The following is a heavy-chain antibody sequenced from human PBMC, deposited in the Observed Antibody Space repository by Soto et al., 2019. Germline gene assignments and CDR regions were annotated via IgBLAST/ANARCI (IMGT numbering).Heavy chain of an antibody. J-gene: IGHJ3*02. CDR2: ISYDGSNK. CDR3: AKAFYYDSSAAFDI. CDR1: GFTFSSYG. Sequence: GGSLRLSCAASGFTFSSYGMHWVRQAPGKGLEWVAVISYDGSNKYYADSVKGRFTISRDNSKNTLYLQMNSLRAEDTAVYYCAKAFYYDSSAAFDIWGQGTMVTVSS. D-gene: IGHD3-22*01. V-gene: IGHV3-30*18.